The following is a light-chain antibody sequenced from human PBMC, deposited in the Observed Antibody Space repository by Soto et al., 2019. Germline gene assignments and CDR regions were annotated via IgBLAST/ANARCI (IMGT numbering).Light chain of an antibody. CDR2: GAS. Sequence: VVLTQSPATLSLSPGERATLSCRTSLSVSVYLDWYQQKPGQAPRLLIYGASSRATGIPDRFSGSGSGTDFTLTISRLEPGDFAVYYCQQYGSSPWTFGQGTKVDIK. V-gene: IGKV3-20*01. CDR1: LSVSVY. CDR3: QQYGSSPWT. J-gene: IGKJ1*01.